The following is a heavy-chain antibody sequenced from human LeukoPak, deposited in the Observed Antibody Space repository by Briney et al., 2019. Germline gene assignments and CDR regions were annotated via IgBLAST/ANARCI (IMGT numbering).Heavy chain of an antibody. Sequence: GGSLRLSCAASGLTFSSYAMSWVRQAPGKGLEWASGISGSGGSTYYADSVKGRFTISRDNSKNTLYVQMNSLRAEDTAVYYCAKMGAAGHAYYYYGMDVWGQGTTVTVSS. V-gene: IGHV3-23*01. CDR2: ISGSGGST. J-gene: IGHJ6*02. CDR3: AKMGAAGHAYYYYGMDV. CDR1: GLTFSSYA. D-gene: IGHD2-15*01.